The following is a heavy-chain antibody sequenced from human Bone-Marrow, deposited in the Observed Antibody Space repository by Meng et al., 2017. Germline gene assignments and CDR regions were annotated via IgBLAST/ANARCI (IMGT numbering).Heavy chain of an antibody. J-gene: IGHJ4*02. Sequence: GESLKISCAASGFTFSDSAMHWVRQPSGKGLEWVGRIRSNANSYATAYATSVKGRFTISRDDSKSTLYLQMSGLRIDDTGVYYCTWDDKAVSDYWGQGTLVTVSS. V-gene: IGHV3-73*01. D-gene: IGHD3-9*01. CDR3: TWDDKAVSDY. CDR1: GFTFSDSA. CDR2: IRSNANSYAT.